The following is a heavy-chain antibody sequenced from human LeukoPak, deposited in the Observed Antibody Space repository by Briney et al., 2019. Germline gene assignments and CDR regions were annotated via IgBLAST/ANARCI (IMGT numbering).Heavy chain of an antibody. Sequence: SETLSLTCTVSGGSISSYYWSWIRQPPGKGLEWIGYIYYSGSTNYNPSLKSRVTISVDTSKNQFSLKLSSVTAADTAVYYCARGIAARPGWFDPWGQGTLVNVSS. J-gene: IGHJ5*02. CDR2: IYYSGST. CDR1: GGSISSYY. CDR3: ARGIAARPGWFDP. D-gene: IGHD6-6*01. V-gene: IGHV4-59*01.